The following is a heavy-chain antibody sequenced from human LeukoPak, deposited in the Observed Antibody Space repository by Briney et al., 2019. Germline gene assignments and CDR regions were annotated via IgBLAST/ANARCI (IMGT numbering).Heavy chain of an antibody. CDR1: GGSISSYY. J-gene: IGHJ5*02. V-gene: IGHV4-59*08. CDR2: IYYSGST. CDR3: ARLEQWREACWFDP. Sequence: SETLSLTCTVSGGSISSYYWSWIRQPPGKGLEWIGYIYYSGSTNYNPSLKSRVTISVDTSKNQFSLKLSSVTAADTAVYYCARLEQWREACWFDPWGRGTLVTVSP. D-gene: IGHD6-19*01.